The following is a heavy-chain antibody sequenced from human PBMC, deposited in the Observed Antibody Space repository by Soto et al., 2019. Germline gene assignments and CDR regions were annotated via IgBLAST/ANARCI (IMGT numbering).Heavy chain of an antibody. Sequence: CGPTLVNPTNTLTLTCTLSGFSRSTSGMRVSGIRQPPGKALEWLARIDWDDDKFYSTSLKTRLTIAKDTYKHQVVLTMTNMDPVDTATYYCALGYCSGGSCSRQYYFDYWGQGTLVTVSS. J-gene: IGHJ4*02. CDR3: ALGYCSGGSCSRQYYFDY. V-gene: IGHV2-70*04. CDR1: GFSRSTSGMR. CDR2: IDWDDDK. D-gene: IGHD2-15*01.